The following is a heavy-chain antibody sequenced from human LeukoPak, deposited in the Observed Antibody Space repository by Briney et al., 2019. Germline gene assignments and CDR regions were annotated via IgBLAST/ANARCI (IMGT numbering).Heavy chain of an antibody. J-gene: IGHJ4*02. D-gene: IGHD1-26*01. CDR3: ARVSLHEKLVSY. CDR2: INHSGST. Sequence: TSETLSLTCAVYGGSFSGYYWSWIRQPPGKGLEWIGEINHSGSTNYNPSLKSRVTISVDTSKNQFSLKLSSVTAADTAVYYCARVSLHEKLVSYWGQGTLVTVSS. CDR1: GGSFSGYY. V-gene: IGHV4-34*01.